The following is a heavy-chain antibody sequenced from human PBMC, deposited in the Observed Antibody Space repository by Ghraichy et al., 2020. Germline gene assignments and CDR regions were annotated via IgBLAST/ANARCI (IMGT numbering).Heavy chain of an antibody. CDR2: ITSSGKFI. D-gene: IGHD4-23*01. CDR3: ARASAVVRFYYYAAMDV. J-gene: IGHJ6*02. V-gene: IGHV3-48*01. Sequence: GESLNISCVASGFTLSDYSINWVRQAPGKGLEWISYITSSGKFISYADSVKGRFTVSRDNAKNTLSLQMNSLRGEDTAVYYCARASAVVRFYYYAAMDVWGQGTTVTVSS. CDR1: GFTLSDYS.